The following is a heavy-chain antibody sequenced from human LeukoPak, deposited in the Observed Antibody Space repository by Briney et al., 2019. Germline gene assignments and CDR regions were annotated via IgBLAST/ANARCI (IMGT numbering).Heavy chain of an antibody. J-gene: IGHJ4*02. V-gene: IGHV3-33*06. Sequence: PGGSLRLSCEASGFTFSHFGMQWVRQAPGKGLEWVAVIWSDATNQYYGDSVKGRFTISRDNFKKTVSLQMDSLRAEDTAVYYFAKDGQRGFDYSNSLEHWGQGSLVTVSS. CDR3: AKDGQRGFDYSNSLEH. CDR1: GFTFSHFG. D-gene: IGHD4-11*01. CDR2: IWSDATNQ.